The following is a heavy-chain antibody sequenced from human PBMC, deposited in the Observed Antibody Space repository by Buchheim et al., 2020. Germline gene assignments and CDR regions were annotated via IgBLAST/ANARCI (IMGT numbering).Heavy chain of an antibody. J-gene: IGHJ6*02. Sequence: EVQLVESGGGLVQPGGSLRLSCAASGFTVSSNYMSWVRQAPGKGLEWVSVIYSGGSTYYADSVKGRFTISRDNSKNTLYLQMNSLRAEDTAVYYCASKDIVVVPAAIGVAAYYYGMDVWGQGTT. CDR3: ASKDIVVVPAAIGVAAYYYGMDV. CDR2: IYSGGST. CDR1: GFTVSSNY. D-gene: IGHD2-2*02. V-gene: IGHV3-66*02.